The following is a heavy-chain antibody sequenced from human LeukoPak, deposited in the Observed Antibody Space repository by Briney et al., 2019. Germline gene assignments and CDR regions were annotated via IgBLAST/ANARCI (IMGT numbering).Heavy chain of an antibody. D-gene: IGHD6-19*01. Sequence: ASVKVSCKASGYTFTSYDINWVRQATGQGLEWMGWLNPKSGNTGYAQKFQGRVTITRNTSINTAYMELSSLRSEDTAVYYCARMTVSGRDNWFDPWGQGTLVTVSS. V-gene: IGHV1-8*03. J-gene: IGHJ5*02. CDR3: ARMTVSGRDNWFDP. CDR1: GYTFTSYD. CDR2: LNPKSGNT.